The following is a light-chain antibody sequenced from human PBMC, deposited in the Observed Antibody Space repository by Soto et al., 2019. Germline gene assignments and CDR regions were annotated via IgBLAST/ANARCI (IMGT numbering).Light chain of an antibody. J-gene: IGLJ1*01. CDR2: EVS. CDR1: SSDVGGYNY. CDR3: SSYTSSSTYV. Sequence: QAVVTQPASVSGSPGQSITISCTGTSSDVGGYNYVSWYQQHPGKAPKLMIYEVSNRPSGVSNRFSGSKSGNTASLTISGLQAEDEADHYCSSYTSSSTYVFGTGTKLTVL. V-gene: IGLV2-14*01.